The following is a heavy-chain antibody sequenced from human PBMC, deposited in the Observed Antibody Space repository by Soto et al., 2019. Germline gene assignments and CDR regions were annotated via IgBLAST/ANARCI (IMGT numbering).Heavy chain of an antibody. CDR1: GFTFTSSA. Sequence: GASVKVSCKASGFTFTSSAMQWVRQARGQRLEWIGWIVVGSGNTNYAQKFQERVTITRDMSTSTAYMELSSLRSEDTAVYYCAAVLGGGYETFDYWGQGTLVTVSS. V-gene: IGHV1-58*02. D-gene: IGHD5-12*01. CDR2: IVVGSGNT. J-gene: IGHJ4*02. CDR3: AAVLGGGYETFDY.